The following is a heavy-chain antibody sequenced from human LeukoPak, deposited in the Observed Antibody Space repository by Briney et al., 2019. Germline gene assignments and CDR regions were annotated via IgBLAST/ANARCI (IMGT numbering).Heavy chain of an antibody. Sequence: SETLSLTCTVSGGSISSYYWNWIRQPPGKGLEWIGYIYNSGSTNYNPSLKSRVTISVDTSKNQFSLKLSSVTAADTAVYYCARMGRPVPAAMLPSSHFDYWGQGTLVTVSS. CDR1: GGSISSYY. D-gene: IGHD2-2*01. V-gene: IGHV4-59*12. CDR3: ARMGRPVPAAMLPSSHFDY. J-gene: IGHJ4*02. CDR2: IYNSGST.